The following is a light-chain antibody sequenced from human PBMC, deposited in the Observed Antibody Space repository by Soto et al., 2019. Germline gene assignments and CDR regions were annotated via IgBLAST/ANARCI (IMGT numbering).Light chain of an antibody. V-gene: IGLV2-14*03. CDR1: SSDVGGYDH. CDR3: SSYTSKDTLV. CDR2: DVS. J-gene: IGLJ3*02. Sequence: QSALTQPASVSGSPGQSITISCTGTSSDVGGYDHVSWYQQHPGKAPKLIIYDVSIRPSGVSNRFSGSKSGNTASLAVSGLQAEDEADYYCSSYTSKDTLVFGGGTSSPS.